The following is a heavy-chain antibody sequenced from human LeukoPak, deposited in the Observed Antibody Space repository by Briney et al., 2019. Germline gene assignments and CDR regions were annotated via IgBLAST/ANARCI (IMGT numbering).Heavy chain of an antibody. CDR1: GGSFSGYY. D-gene: IGHD2-2*01. J-gene: IGHJ4*02. V-gene: IGHV4-34*01. CDR2: INHSGST. CDR3: AADCSSTSCYLPIDY. Sequence: ETLSLTCAVYGGSFSGYYWSWIRQPPGKGLEWIGEINHSGSTNYNPSLKSRVTISVDTSKNQFSLKPSSVTAADTAVYYCAADCSSTSCYLPIDYWGQGTLVTVSS.